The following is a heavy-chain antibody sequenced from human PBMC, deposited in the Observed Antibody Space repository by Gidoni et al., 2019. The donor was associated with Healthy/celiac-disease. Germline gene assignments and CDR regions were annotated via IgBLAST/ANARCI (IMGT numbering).Heavy chain of an antibody. D-gene: IGHD3-10*01. CDR3: AKLGYYGSGSGESG. V-gene: IGHV3-23*01. Sequence: MSWVRQAPGKGLEWVSAISGSGGSTYYADSVKGRFTISRDNSKNTLYLQMNSLRAEDTAVYYCAKLGYYGSGSGESGWGQGTLVTVSS. CDR2: ISGSGGST. J-gene: IGHJ4*02.